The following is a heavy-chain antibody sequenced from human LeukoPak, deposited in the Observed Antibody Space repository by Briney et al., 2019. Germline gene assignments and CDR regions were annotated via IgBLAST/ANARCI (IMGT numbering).Heavy chain of an antibody. CDR2: ISSSSSYI. CDR3: ARVEGGSRDSYNFDY. CDR1: GFTFSSHT. V-gene: IGHV3-21*01. D-gene: IGHD5-24*01. J-gene: IGHJ4*02. Sequence: GGSLRLSCAASGFTFSSHTMNWVRQAPGKGLEWVSSISSSSSYIYYADSVKGRFTISRGNAKNSLYLQMNSLRAEDTAVYYCARVEGGSRDSYNFDYWGQGTLVTVSS.